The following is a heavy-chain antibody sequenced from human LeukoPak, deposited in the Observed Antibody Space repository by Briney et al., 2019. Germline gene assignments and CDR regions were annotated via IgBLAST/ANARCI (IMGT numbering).Heavy chain of an antibody. Sequence: SEALSLTCAVYGGSFSGYYWSWIRQPPGKGLEWIGEINHSGSTNYNPSLKSRVTIPVDTSKNQFSLKLSSVTAADTAVYYCSGSEYYFDYWGQGTLVTVSS. V-gene: IGHV4-34*01. J-gene: IGHJ4*02. CDR3: SGSEYYFDY. CDR1: GGSFSGYY. D-gene: IGHD3-10*01. CDR2: INHSGST.